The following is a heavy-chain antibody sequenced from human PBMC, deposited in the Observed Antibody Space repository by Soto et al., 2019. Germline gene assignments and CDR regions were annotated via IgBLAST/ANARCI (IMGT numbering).Heavy chain of an antibody. CDR1: GGSISGNY. CDR3: ARHGYSDFFDS. CDR2: IYYSGRT. Sequence: QVQLQESGPGLVKPSETLSLTCTVSGGSISGNYWRWIRQPPGTGLEWLGYIYYSGRTNYNPSLKTRLTMSVDTSQNLLSLRLSSVTAADTAVYYCARHGYSDFFDSWGQGTLVTVSS. V-gene: IGHV4-59*01. D-gene: IGHD5-18*01. J-gene: IGHJ4*02.